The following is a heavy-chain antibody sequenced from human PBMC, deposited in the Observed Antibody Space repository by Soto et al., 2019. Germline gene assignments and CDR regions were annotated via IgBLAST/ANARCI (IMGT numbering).Heavy chain of an antibody. J-gene: IGHJ6*02. Sequence: QVQLVQSGAEVKKPWSSVKGACKASGGTGSSYAISWVRHAPGQGLEWMGGIIPILGTANYAQNYQGRVTITAAESTSTAYLELRSLSSEDTAVYYCARDLRSAGRPGMDVWGQGTTVTVSS. V-gene: IGHV1-69*01. CDR2: IIPILGTA. CDR1: GGTGSSYA. CDR3: ARDLRSAGRPGMDV. D-gene: IGHD6-13*01.